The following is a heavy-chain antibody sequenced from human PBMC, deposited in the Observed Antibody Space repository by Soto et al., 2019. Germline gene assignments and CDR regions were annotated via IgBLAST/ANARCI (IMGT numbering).Heavy chain of an antibody. Sequence: SETLSLTCTVSGGSISRYYWSWVRQPPGKGLESLGYIFYTGSTNYNPSLKSRVTMSVDTSENQVSLELRSVTAADTAVYYCARDYGGSFDYWGQGTLVTVS. J-gene: IGHJ4*02. CDR3: ARDYGGSFDY. D-gene: IGHD2-15*01. CDR2: IFYTGST. V-gene: IGHV4-59*12. CDR1: GGSISRYY.